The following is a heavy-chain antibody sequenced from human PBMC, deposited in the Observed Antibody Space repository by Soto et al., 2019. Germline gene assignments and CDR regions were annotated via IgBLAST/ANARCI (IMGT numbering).Heavy chain of an antibody. CDR1: GGSISSNNYY. CDR3: VSQLRPTNWGGGYFVY. V-gene: IGHV4-39*01. CDR2: MSYSRST. Sequence: QLQLQESGPGLVKPSETLSLTCFVSGGSISSNNYYWGWIRQPPGKGLEWIGSMSYSRSTSYNPSLESRVTTYVDTSKTQSSLKLTSVPAPATAVDYCVSQLRPTNWGGGYFVYWGQGPLVTVSS. J-gene: IGHJ4*02. D-gene: IGHD7-27*01.